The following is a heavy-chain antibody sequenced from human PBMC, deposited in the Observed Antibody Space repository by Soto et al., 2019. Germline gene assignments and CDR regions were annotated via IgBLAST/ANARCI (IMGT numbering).Heavy chain of an antibody. CDR1: GFTFRSYV. D-gene: IGHD3-16*01. J-gene: IGHJ4*02. CDR2: TSYDGSNN. V-gene: IGHV3-33*05. CDR3: ARWGTTGGLEV. Sequence: QVQLVESGGGVVQPGTSLRLSCVGSGFTFRSYVIHWVRQAPGKGLEWVALTSYDGSNNFYGDSVKGRFTISRDNSRNTVELPMDSLRLEDTALYYCARWGTTGGLEVWGQGTLVSVSS.